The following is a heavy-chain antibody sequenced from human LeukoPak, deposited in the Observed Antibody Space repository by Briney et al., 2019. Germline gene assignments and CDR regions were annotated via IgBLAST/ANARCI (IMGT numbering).Heavy chain of an antibody. V-gene: IGHV3-48*01. J-gene: IGHJ4*02. CDR2: ISSSSSTI. D-gene: IGHD4-17*01. Sequence: GGSLRLSCAASGFTFSSYSMNWVRQAPGKGLEWVSYISSSSSTIYYADSVKGRFTISRDNAKNSLYLQMNSLRAEDTAVYYCARVDDGDYVGDFDYWGQGTLVTVSS. CDR3: ARVDDGDYVGDFDY. CDR1: GFTFSSYS.